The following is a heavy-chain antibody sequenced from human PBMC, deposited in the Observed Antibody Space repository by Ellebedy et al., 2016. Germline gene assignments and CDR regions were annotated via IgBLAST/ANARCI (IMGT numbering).Heavy chain of an antibody. CDR1: GYTLTELS. V-gene: IGHV1-24*01. D-gene: IGHD4-17*01. CDR3: ATDPTGDYGFDY. J-gene: IGHJ4*02. CDR2: FDPEDGET. Sequence: ASVKVSCKVSGYTLTELSMHWVRQAPGKGLEWMGGFDPEDGETIYAQKFKGRVTMTEDTSTDTAYMELSSLRSEDTAVYYCATDPTGDYGFDYWGQGTLVTVSS.